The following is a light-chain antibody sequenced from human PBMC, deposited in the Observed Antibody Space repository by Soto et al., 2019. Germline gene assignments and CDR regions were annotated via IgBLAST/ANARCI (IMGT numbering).Light chain of an antibody. J-gene: IGKJ3*01. CDR2: AAS. CDR1: QGISSY. V-gene: IGKV1-9*01. Sequence: IQLTQSPSSLSASVGDRVTITCRTSQGISSYLAWYQQQPGKAPKLLIYAASTLQTGVPSRFSGSGSATDFTLTISSLQPEDFATYYCQQLNSYPRGFTFGPGTKVDIK. CDR3: QQLNSYPRGFT.